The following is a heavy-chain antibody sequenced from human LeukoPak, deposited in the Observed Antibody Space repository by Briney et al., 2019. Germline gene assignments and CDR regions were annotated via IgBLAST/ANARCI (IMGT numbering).Heavy chain of an antibody. J-gene: IGHJ4*02. Sequence: ASVKVSCKASGYTFTSYYMHWVRQAPGQGLEWMGIINPSGGSTSYAQKFQGRVTMTRDMSTSTVYMELSSLRSEDTAVYYCAKDRRLAATTQDCWGQGTLVTVSS. CDR3: AKDRRLAATTQDC. CDR1: GYTFTSYY. D-gene: IGHD2-15*01. V-gene: IGHV1-46*01. CDR2: INPSGGST.